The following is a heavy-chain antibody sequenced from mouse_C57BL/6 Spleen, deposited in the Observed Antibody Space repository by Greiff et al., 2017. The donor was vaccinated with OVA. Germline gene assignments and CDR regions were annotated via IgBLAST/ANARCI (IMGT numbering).Heavy chain of an antibody. CDR2: IYPGDGDT. CDR3: ARLGGGQSYYFDY. D-gene: IGHD4-1*01. Sequence: QVQLQQSGAELVKPGASVKISCKASGYAFSSYWMNWVKQRPGKGLEWIGQIYPGDGDTTYNGKFKGKATLTADKSSSTAYMQLSSLTSEDSAVYFCARLGGGQSYYFDYWGQGTTLTVSS. CDR1: GYAFSSYW. V-gene: IGHV1-80*01. J-gene: IGHJ2*01.